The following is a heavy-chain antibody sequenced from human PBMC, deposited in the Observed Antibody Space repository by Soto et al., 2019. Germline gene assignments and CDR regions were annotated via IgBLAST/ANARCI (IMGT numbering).Heavy chain of an antibody. D-gene: IGHD3-10*01. CDR3: AHSPGWGYYGSGSYSPPDAFDI. CDR1: GFSLSTSGVG. CDR2: IYWDDDK. Sequence: QITLKESGPTLVKPTQTLTLTCTFSGFSLSTSGVGVGWIRQPPGKALEWLALIYWDDDKRYSPTLKSRLTITKDTSKHQVVLTMTNMDPVDTATYYCAHSPGWGYYGSGSYSPPDAFDIWGQGTMDTVSS. J-gene: IGHJ3*02. V-gene: IGHV2-5*02.